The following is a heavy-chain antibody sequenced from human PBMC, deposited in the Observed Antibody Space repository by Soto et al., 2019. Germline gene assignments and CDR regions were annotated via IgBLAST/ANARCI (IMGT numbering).Heavy chain of an antibody. CDR3: ARAAACSNYARWDCYYCLDV. J-gene: IGHJ6*03. CDR2: IYHSGST. D-gene: IGHD4-4*01. CDR1: SGSISSSNW. V-gene: IGHV4-4*02. Sequence: PSETLSLTCAVSSGSISSSNWWSWVRQPPGKGLEWIGEIYHSGSTNYNPSLKSRVTISVDKSKNQFSLKLSSVTAADTAVYYCARAAACSNYARWDCYYCLDVWGKGTMVTVSS.